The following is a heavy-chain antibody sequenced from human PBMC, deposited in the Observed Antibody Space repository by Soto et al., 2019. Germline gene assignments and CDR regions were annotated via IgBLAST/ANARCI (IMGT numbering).Heavy chain of an antibody. Sequence: EVQLLESGGGLVHPGGSLRLSCAASGFTFNNFAMSWVRQAPGKGLEWVAATSDTGGTTYYADSVKGRLTISRDNAKKTVSLQMNRLRAEDTALYYCAKDGYYHDSSGYSYFDYWGQGILVSVST. CDR3: AKDGYYHDSSGYSYFDY. J-gene: IGHJ4*02. CDR1: GFTFNNFA. CDR2: TSDTGGTT. D-gene: IGHD3-22*01. V-gene: IGHV3-23*01.